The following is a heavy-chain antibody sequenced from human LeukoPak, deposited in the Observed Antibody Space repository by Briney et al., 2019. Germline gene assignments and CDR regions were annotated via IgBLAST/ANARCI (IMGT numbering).Heavy chain of an antibody. CDR2: VYSGGET. CDR3: ARGGIAARPSDS. V-gene: IGHV3-66*01. J-gene: IGHJ4*02. CDR1: GFTVSSDY. D-gene: IGHD6-6*01. Sequence: GGSLRLSCAASGFTVSSDYITWVRQAPGKGLEWVSVVYSGGETYYAESVKGRFTVSRDNSKNTVYLQMNSLRAEDTAVYFCARGGIAARPSDSWGQGTLVTGSS.